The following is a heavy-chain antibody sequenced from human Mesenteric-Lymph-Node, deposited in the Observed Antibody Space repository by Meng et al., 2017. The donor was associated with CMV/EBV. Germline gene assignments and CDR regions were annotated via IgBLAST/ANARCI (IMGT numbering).Heavy chain of an antibody. V-gene: IGHV4-38-2*02. J-gene: IGHJ4*02. CDR3: ARTDCRTTRCYSYFDY. Sequence: SETLSLTCIVSGYSISSGYYWGWIRQPPGKGLEWIGSFYYSGSTYYNPSLKSRVTMSVDASKNQFSLKLSSVTAADTAVYYCARTDCRTTRCYSYFDYWGQGTLVTVSS. CDR2: FYYSGST. D-gene: IGHD2-2*01. CDR1: GYSISSGYY.